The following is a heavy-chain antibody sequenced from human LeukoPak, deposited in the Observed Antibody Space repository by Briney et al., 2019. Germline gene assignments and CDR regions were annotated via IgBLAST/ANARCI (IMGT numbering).Heavy chain of an antibody. D-gene: IGHD2-2*02. CDR2: ISYDGSSK. Sequence: GRSLRLSCAASGFTFSSYGMHWARQAPGKGLEWVAVISYDGSSKNYADSVKGRFIISRDNSKNTLYLQMNSLRVEDTAVYYCVRLYGDGYWGQGTLVTVSS. CDR3: VRLYGDGY. J-gene: IGHJ4*02. CDR1: GFTFSSYG. V-gene: IGHV3-30*03.